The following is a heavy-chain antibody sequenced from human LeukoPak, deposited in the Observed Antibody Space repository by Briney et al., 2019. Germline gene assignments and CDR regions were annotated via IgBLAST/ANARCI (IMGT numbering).Heavy chain of an antibody. CDR3: ARGRYCTSTTCYIDY. V-gene: IGHV3-23*01. J-gene: IGHJ4*02. CDR2: ISGSGDST. D-gene: IGHD2-2*02. CDR1: GFTFSSYA. Sequence: GGSLRLSCAASGFTFSSYATTWVRQAPGKGLEWVSGISGSGDSTYYADSVKGRFTISRDNSKNTNTLYLQMNSMRAENTDVYYCARGRYCTSTTCYIDYWGQGTLVTVSS.